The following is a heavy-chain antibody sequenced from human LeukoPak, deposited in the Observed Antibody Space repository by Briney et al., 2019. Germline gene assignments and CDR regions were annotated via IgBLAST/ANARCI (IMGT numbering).Heavy chain of an antibody. Sequence: GGSLRLSCAASGFTFSSYWMSWVRQAPGKGLEWVANIKQDGSEKYYVDSVKGRFTISRDNAKNSLYLQMNSLRAEDTAVYYCARERYFDWLLYSDYYYYMDVWGKGTTVTISS. J-gene: IGHJ6*03. CDR1: GFTFSSYW. D-gene: IGHD3-9*01. CDR3: ARERYFDWLLYSDYYYYMDV. V-gene: IGHV3-7*01. CDR2: IKQDGSEK.